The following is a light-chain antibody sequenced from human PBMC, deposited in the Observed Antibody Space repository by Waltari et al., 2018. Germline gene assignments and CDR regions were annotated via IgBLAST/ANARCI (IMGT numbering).Light chain of an antibody. CDR2: EVS. V-gene: IGLV2-14*01. CDR1: SSDVGAHNH. CDR3: SSYTSSSTLVV. J-gene: IGLJ3*02. Sequence: QSALTQPASVSGSPGQSITISCTATSSDVGAHNHVPWYQQHPGKAPKLMIYEVSNRPSGVSNRFSGSKSGNTASLTISGLQAEDEADYYCSSYTSSSTLVVFGGGTKLTVL.